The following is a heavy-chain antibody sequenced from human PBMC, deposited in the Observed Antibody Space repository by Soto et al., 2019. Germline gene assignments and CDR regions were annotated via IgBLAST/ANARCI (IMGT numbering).Heavy chain of an antibody. CDR3: ARSSSSSLAIGY. CDR1: GGSISSYY. CDR2: IYYSGST. V-gene: IGHV4-59*01. D-gene: IGHD6-6*01. J-gene: IGHJ4*02. Sequence: SETLSLTCTVSGGSISSYYWSWIRQPPGKGLEWIGYIYYSGSTNYNPSLKSRVTISVDTSKNQFSLKLSSVTAADTAVYYCARSSSSSLAIGYWGQGTLVTVSS.